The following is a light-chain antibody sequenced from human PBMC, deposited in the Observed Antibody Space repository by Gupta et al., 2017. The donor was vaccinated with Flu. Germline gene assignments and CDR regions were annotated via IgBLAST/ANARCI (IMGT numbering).Light chain of an antibody. V-gene: IGLV3-9*01. CDR2: RGA. J-gene: IGLJ2*01. CDR1: NIESKS. Sequence: AMGPTARITCGGNNIESKSLHWYQQKPGQAPALVIYRGASRPSGIPERFSGSNSGNTATLTINRAQAGDEADYYCQVWDSSTVIFGGGTKLTVL. CDR3: QVWDSSTVI.